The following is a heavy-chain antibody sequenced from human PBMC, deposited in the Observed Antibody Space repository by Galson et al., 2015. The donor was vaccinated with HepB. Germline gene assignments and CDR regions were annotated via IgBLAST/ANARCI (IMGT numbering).Heavy chain of an antibody. CDR1: GFTFSGYS. CDR3: ARDEEEAVAGTPLDH. D-gene: IGHD6-19*01. Sequence: SLRLSCAASGFTFSGYSMNWVRQAPGKGLEWVSSISSSNTYTYYTDSVKGRFTISRDNAGNSLYLQMNSLRAEDTAVYYCARDEEEAVAGTPLDHWGQGTLVTVSS. V-gene: IGHV3-21*01. CDR2: ISSSNTYT. J-gene: IGHJ5*02.